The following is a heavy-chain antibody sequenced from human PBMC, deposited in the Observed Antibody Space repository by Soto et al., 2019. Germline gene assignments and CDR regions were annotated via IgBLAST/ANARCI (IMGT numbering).Heavy chain of an antibody. Sequence: QVQLVQSGAEVKKPGSSVKVSCKASGGTFSSYAISWVRQAPGQGLEWMGGIIPIFGTANYAQKFQGRVTITADESTRTAYMELGSRRSEDRAVYYCASRGYFAVRWFDPWGQGTLVTVSS. D-gene: IGHD6-25*01. CDR3: ASRGYFAVRWFDP. CDR2: IIPIFGTA. V-gene: IGHV1-69*01. CDR1: GGTFSSYA. J-gene: IGHJ5*02.